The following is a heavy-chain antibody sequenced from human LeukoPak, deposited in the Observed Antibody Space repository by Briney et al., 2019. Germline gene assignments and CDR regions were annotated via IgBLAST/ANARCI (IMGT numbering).Heavy chain of an antibody. J-gene: IGHJ4*02. CDR3: AKIGGYSYRRPFDY. V-gene: IGHV1-69*13. CDR2: IIPIFGTA. CDR1: GGTFSSYA. Sequence: SVKVSCKASGGTFSSYAISWVRQAPGQGLEWMGGIIPIFGTANYAQKFQGRVTITADESTSTAYMELSSLRSEDTAVYYCAKIGGYSYRRPFDYWGQGALVTVSS. D-gene: IGHD5-18*01.